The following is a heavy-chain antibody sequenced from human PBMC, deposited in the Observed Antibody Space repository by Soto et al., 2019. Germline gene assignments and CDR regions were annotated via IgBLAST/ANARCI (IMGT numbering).Heavy chain of an antibody. D-gene: IGHD3-3*01. J-gene: IGHJ6*02. Sequence: QVQLVQSGAEVKKPGASVKVSCKASGYTFTSYGISWVRQAPGQGLEWMGWISAYNGNTNYAQKLQGRVTMTTDTSTSPAYMELRSLRSDDTAVYYCARDLFSITIFGVVIIPGGMDVWGQGTTVTVSS. CDR2: ISAYNGNT. CDR1: GYTFTSYG. CDR3: ARDLFSITIFGVVIIPGGMDV. V-gene: IGHV1-18*04.